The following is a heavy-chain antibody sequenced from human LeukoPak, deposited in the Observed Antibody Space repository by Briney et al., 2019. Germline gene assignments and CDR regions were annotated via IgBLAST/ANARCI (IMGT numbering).Heavy chain of an antibody. V-gene: IGHV3-66*01. CDR3: ARDHIVGATNPAYNYYGMDV. Sequence: PGGSLRLSCAASGFTVGSHYINWVRLAPGKRLEWVSVIYSGYSTYYADSVKGRFTISRDDIKNTVYLQMNTLRVEDTAVYYCARDHIVGATNPAYNYYGMDVWGQGTTVTVSS. CDR1: GFTVGSHY. CDR2: IYSGYST. J-gene: IGHJ6*02. D-gene: IGHD1-26*01.